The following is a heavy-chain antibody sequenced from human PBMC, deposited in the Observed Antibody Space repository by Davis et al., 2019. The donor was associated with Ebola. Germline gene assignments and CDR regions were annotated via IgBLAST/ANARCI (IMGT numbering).Heavy chain of an antibody. D-gene: IGHD2-21*02. CDR2: IYPGDSDT. CDR1: GYSFTSYW. V-gene: IGHV5-51*01. J-gene: IGHJ4*02. Sequence: KVSCKGSGYSFTSYWIGWVRQMPGKGLEWMGIIYPGDSDTRYSPSFQGQVTISADKSTNTAYLEWSSLKASDTATYYCARHCGGDCTIDYWGQGTLVTVSS. CDR3: ARHCGGDCTIDY.